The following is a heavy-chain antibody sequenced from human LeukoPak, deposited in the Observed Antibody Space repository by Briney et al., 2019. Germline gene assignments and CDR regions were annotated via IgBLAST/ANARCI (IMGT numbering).Heavy chain of an antibody. Sequence: PGGSLRLSCAASGFSFSSYAMSWVRQAPGKGLEWVSSIGAGAGSTYYTDSVKGRFTISRDNSKNTLYLQMNSLRAEDTAVYYCAKDWYFDYWGQGTLVTVSS. CDR3: AKDWYFDY. CDR1: GFSFSSYA. V-gene: IGHV3-23*01. J-gene: IGHJ4*02. CDR2: IGAGAGST.